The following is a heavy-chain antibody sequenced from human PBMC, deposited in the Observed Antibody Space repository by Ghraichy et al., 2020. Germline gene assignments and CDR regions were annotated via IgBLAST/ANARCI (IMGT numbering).Heavy chain of an antibody. CDR2: ISSGRTT. J-gene: IGHJ4*02. CDR1: GFTFSGYN. V-gene: IGHV3-48*02. D-gene: IGHD3-10*01. CDR3: ARNYYGSGSYGTVDY. Sequence: GGSLRLSCAASGFTFSGYNMNWVRQAPGKGLEWVSYISSGRTTKYADSVKGRFTISRDNAKNSLYLQMNSLRDEDTAVYYCARNYYGSGSYGTVDYWGQGTLVTVSS.